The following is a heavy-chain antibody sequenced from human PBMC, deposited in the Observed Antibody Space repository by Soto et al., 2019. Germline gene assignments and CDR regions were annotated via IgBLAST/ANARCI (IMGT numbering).Heavy chain of an antibody. Sequence: PSETLSLTCTVSGVSVSTENHYWSWIRQSPGKGLEWIGYVHYSGSTNYHPSLQGRVLISIGKSKRQFSLELRSVTAADTAVYFCARGRNYGGSGYFFEHYIDYWGQGTPGTVS. CDR1: GVSVSTENHY. J-gene: IGHJ4*02. CDR2: VHYSGST. V-gene: IGHV4-61*01. D-gene: IGHD3-22*01. CDR3: ARGRNYGGSGYFFEHYIDY.